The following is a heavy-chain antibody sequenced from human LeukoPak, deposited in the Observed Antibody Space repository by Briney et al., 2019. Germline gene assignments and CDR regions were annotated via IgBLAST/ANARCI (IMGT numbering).Heavy chain of an antibody. Sequence: SETLSLTCGVHGGSFSHYYRSWIRQSPGKGLEWIGEIHPSGDTNYNPSFKSRVTISVDTSENQFSLKLTSVTAADTAVYYCARGEDRYKQGYWGQGTLVTVSS. CDR2: IHPSGDT. J-gene: IGHJ4*02. CDR3: ARGEDRYKQGY. D-gene: IGHD5-24*01. CDR1: GGSFSHYY. V-gene: IGHV4-34*01.